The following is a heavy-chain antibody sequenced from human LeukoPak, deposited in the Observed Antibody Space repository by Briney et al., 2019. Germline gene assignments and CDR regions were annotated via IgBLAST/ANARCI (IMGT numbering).Heavy chain of an antibody. CDR3: ARHIWQSTARPWFDP. CDR2: IYYSGAT. CDR1: GGSISSYY. D-gene: IGHD2-21*01. J-gene: IGHJ5*02. V-gene: IGHV4-39*01. Sequence: PSETLSLTCTVSGGSISSYYWSWIRQPPGKGLEWIGTIYYSGATYYNPSLKSRVTISVDTSKNQFSLKVSSVIAADTALYYCARHIWQSTARPWFDPWGQGTLVTVSS.